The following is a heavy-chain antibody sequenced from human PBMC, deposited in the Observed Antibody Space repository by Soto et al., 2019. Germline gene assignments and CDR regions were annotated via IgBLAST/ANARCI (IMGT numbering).Heavy chain of an antibody. CDR1: GGSISSYY. CDR3: TRAGIAGYYYALDV. CDR2: IYSSGTT. J-gene: IGHJ6*02. D-gene: IGHD6-13*01. Sequence: PSETLSLTCTVSGGSISSYYWSWIRQPAGKGLEWIGRIYSSGTTNYNPSLKSRVTMSVDPSKNQFSLRLSSVTAAATAVYYCTRAGIAGYYYALDVWGQGTTVTVSS. V-gene: IGHV4-4*07.